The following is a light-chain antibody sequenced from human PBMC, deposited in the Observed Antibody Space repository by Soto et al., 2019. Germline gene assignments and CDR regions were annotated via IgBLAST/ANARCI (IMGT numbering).Light chain of an antibody. V-gene: IGKV3-20*01. J-gene: IGKJ1*01. CDR3: QQYGSSPLWK. CDR1: QSVSSSY. CDR2: GAS. Sequence: EIVLTQSPGTLSLSPGERATLSCRASQSVSSSYLAWYQQKPGQAPRLLIYGASSRATGIPDRFSGSGSGTDFTLTISRLEPEDFAVYYCQQYGSSPLWKFGQGTK.